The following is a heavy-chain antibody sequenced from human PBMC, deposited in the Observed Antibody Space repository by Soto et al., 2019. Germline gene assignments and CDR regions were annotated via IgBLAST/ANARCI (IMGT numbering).Heavy chain of an antibody. V-gene: IGHV3-21*04. CDR2: ISSSGDYI. J-gene: IGHJ4*02. CDR1: GFTFSSYS. D-gene: IGHD6-19*01. Sequence: GGSLRLSCAASGFTFSSYSMNWVRQAPGKGLEWVSAISSSGDYIYHADSVRGRFSISRDNFKNSLYLQMDSLRAEDTALYYCVKPLKSGWSKFDYWGQGALVTVSS. CDR3: VKPLKSGWSKFDY.